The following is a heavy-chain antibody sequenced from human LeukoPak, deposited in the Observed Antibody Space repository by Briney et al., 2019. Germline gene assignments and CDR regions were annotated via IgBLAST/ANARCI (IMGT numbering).Heavy chain of an antibody. J-gene: IGHJ1*01. CDR2: IIPIFGTA. V-gene: IGHV1-69*06. D-gene: IGHD6-19*01. CDR1: GGTFSSYA. CDR3: ARDFETVAGTSYFQH. Sequence: ASVKVSCKASGGTFSSYAISWVRQAPGQGLEWMGGIIPIFGTANYAQKFQGRVTITADKSTSTAYMELSSLRSEDTAVYYCARDFETVAGTSYFQHWGQGTLVTVSS.